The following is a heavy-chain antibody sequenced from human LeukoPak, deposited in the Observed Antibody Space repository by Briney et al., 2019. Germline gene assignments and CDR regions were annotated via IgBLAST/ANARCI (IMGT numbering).Heavy chain of an antibody. Sequence: GASVKVSCKASGYTFTSYGIIWVRQAPGQGLEWMGWISAYNGNTNYAQKLQGRVTMTTDTSTSTAYMELRSLRSDDTAVYYCARAKPGIAVAGVFRCWFDPWGQGTLVTVSS. CDR1: GYTFTSYG. CDR2: ISAYNGNT. CDR3: ARAKPGIAVAGVFRCWFDP. D-gene: IGHD6-19*01. V-gene: IGHV1-18*01. J-gene: IGHJ5*02.